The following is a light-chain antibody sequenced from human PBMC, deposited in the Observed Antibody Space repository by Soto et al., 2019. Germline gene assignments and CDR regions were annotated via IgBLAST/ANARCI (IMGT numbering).Light chain of an antibody. V-gene: IGKV1-39*01. J-gene: IGKJ1*01. CDR1: QTITRN. CDR3: QQSSTTPWT. Sequence: DIQMTQSPPSLSASLGDSVTITCRASQTITRNLNWYQQKPGKPPNLLIFGASSLQSGVPSRFAGSGSGTHFTLTVTNLQPEDFATYFCQQSSTTPWTFGQGTKVEVK. CDR2: GAS.